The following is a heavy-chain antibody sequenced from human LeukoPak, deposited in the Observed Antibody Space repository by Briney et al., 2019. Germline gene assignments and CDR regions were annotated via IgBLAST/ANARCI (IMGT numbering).Heavy chain of an antibody. CDR3: ARGGYSGYDWVDY. Sequence: LSLTCAVYGGSFSDYYMSWIRQAPGKGLEWVSYISSSSSYTNYADSVKGRFTISRDNAKNSLYLQMNSLRAEDTAVYYCARGGYSGYDWVDYWGQGTLVTVSS. V-gene: IGHV3-11*05. J-gene: IGHJ4*02. CDR1: GGSFSDYY. CDR2: ISSSSSYT. D-gene: IGHD5-12*01.